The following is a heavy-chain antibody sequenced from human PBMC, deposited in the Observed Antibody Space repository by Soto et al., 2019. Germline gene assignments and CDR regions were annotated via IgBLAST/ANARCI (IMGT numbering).Heavy chain of an antibody. CDR2: ISAHNGNT. CDR3: ARGRDGDY. Sequence: QVHLVQSGAEVKKHGASVKVSCKASGYTFTSYGITWVRQAPGQGLEWMGWISAHNGNTDYAQQIQGRVIVTRDTSTSTAYMELRSLISDDTAVYYCARGRDGDYWGQGALVTVSS. CDR1: GYTFTSYG. J-gene: IGHJ4*02. V-gene: IGHV1-18*01. D-gene: IGHD6-6*01.